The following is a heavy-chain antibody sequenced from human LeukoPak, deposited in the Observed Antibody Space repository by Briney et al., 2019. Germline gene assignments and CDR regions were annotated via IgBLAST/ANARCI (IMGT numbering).Heavy chain of an antibody. Sequence: PSETPSLTCTVSGGSISSYYWSWIRQPPGKGLEWIGYIYYSGSTNYNPSLKSRVTISVDTSKNQFSLKLSSVTAADTAVYYCARVFPSRYDSSGYYSYYFDYWGQGTLVTVSS. J-gene: IGHJ4*02. CDR1: GGSISSYY. CDR3: ARVFPSRYDSSGYYSYYFDY. CDR2: IYYSGST. V-gene: IGHV4-59*01. D-gene: IGHD3-22*01.